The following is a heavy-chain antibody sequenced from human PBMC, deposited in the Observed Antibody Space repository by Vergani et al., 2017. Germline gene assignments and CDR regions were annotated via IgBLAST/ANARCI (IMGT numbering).Heavy chain of an antibody. CDR3: ARDLWTFGGVIVIGY. V-gene: IGHV3-48*01. CDR1: GFTFSTYS. J-gene: IGHJ4*02. Sequence: EVQLLESGGGSVQPGGSLRLSCAASGFTFSTYSMNWVRQAPGKGLEWVSYISSSSATIYYADSVKGRFTISRDNAKNSLYLQMNSLRAEDTAVYYCARDLWTFGGVIVIGYWGQGTLVTVSS. CDR2: ISSSSATI. D-gene: IGHD3-16*02.